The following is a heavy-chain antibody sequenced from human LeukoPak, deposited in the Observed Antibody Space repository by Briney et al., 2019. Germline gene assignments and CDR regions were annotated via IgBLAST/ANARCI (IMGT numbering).Heavy chain of an antibody. CDR1: GFTFSSYS. Sequence: GGSLRLSCAGSGFTFSSYSMTWVRQAPGKGLEWVSSITSSSSYIYYADSVKGRFTISRDNAKNSLFLQMNSLRAEDTAVYYCASSDWYHYFDYRGQGTLVTVSS. J-gene: IGHJ4*02. D-gene: IGHD2-21*02. CDR3: ASSDWYHYFDY. V-gene: IGHV3-21*01. CDR2: ITSSSSYI.